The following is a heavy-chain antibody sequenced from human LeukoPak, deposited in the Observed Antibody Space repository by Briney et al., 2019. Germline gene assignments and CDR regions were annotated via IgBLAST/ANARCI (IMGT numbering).Heavy chain of an antibody. CDR3: ARRYCNSISCYHMDV. Sequence: SETLSLTCTVSGGSIGSFYWSRIRQSPGKGLEWIGFIYSNGSTNYNPSLKSRVTISVDTSKNQFSLKLSSMTAADTAVYYCARRYCNSISCYHMDVWGKGTTVTVSS. CDR2: IYSNGST. V-gene: IGHV4-4*09. J-gene: IGHJ6*03. CDR1: GGSIGSFY. D-gene: IGHD2-2*01.